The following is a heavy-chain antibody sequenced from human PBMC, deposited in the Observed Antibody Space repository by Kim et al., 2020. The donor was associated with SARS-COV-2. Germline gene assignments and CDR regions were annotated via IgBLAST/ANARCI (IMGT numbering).Heavy chain of an antibody. CDR1: GFTFSSYW. V-gene: IGHV3-7*01. Sequence: GGSLRLSCAASGFTFSSYWMSWVRQAPGKGLEWVANIKQDGSEKYYVDSVKGRFTISRDNAKNSLFLQMNSLRAEDTTVYYCARTYGSGSYPFFLDYWGQATLVTVSS. D-gene: IGHD3-10*01. CDR3: ARTYGSGSYPFFLDY. J-gene: IGHJ4*02. CDR2: IKQDGSEK.